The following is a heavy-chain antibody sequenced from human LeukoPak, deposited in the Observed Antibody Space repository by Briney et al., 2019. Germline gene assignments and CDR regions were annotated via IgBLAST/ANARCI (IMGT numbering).Heavy chain of an antibody. J-gene: IGHJ4*02. CDR3: AREIPSNWNDAFDY. CDR1: GYTFTGFY. Sequence: GASVKVSCKASGYTFTGFYIHWLRQAPGQGPEWMGWINPNSSGTKYAQKFQGKVALTSDSSISTAYMEVSRLQSGDTAIYYRAREIPSNWNDAFDYWGQGTLVTVSS. D-gene: IGHD1-20*01. CDR2: INPNSSGT. V-gene: IGHV1-2*02.